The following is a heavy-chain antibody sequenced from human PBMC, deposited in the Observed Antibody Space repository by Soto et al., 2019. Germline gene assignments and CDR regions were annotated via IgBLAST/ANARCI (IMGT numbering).Heavy chain of an antibody. CDR2: IYSGGST. CDR3: ARDRGVSPPNYYYYGMDV. D-gene: IGHD3-10*01. CDR1: GFTVSSNY. V-gene: IGHV3-53*01. J-gene: IGHJ6*02. Sequence: GGSLRLSCASSGFTVSSNYMSWVRQAPGKGLEWVSVIYSGGSTYYADSVKGRFTISRDNSKNTLYLQMNSLRAEDTAVYYCARDRGVSPPNYYYYGMDVWGQGTTVTVSS.